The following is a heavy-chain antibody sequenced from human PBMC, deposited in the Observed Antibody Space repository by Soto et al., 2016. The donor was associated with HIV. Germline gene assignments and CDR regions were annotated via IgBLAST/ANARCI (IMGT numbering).Heavy chain of an antibody. CDR2: ISSSSSYI. Sequence: EVQLVESGGGLVKPGGSLRLSCAASGFTFSSYSMNWVRQAPGKGLEWVSSISSSSSYIYYADSVKGRFTISRDNAKNSLYLQMNSLRAEDTAVYYCARDLARDYNWFDPWGQGTLVTVSS. CDR1: GFTFSSYS. CDR3: ARDLARDYNWFDP. V-gene: IGHV3-21*01. J-gene: IGHJ5*02.